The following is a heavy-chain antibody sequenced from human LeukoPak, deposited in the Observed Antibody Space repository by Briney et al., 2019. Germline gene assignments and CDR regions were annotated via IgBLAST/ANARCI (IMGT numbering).Heavy chain of an antibody. CDR3: ARLGIAANEYYFDY. J-gene: IGHJ4*02. D-gene: IGHD6-13*01. CDR2: IYYSGST. V-gene: IGHV4-38-2*01. CDR1: GYSIRTGYY. Sequence: SETLSLTCVVSGYSIRTGYYWGWIRQPPGQGPEWIGSIYYSGSTSYNPSLKSRVTISVDTSKNQFSLKLSSVTAADTAVYYCARLGIAANEYYFDYWGQGTLVTVSS.